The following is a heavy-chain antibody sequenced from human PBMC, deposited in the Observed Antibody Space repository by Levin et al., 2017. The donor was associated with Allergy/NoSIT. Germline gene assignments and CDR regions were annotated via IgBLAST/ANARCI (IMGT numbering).Heavy chain of an antibody. D-gene: IGHD3-3*01. CDR1: GFSLSTSGMC. CDR2: IDWDDDK. CDR3: ARASGGHYDFWSGYYTDYYYYGMDG. V-gene: IGHV2-70*01. J-gene: IGHJ6*02. Sequence: TLSLTCTFSGFSLSTSGMCVSWIRQPPGKALEWLALIDWDDDKYYSTSLKTRLTISKDTSKNQVVLTMTNMDPVDTATYYCARASGGHYDFWSGYYTDYYYYGMDGWGQGTTVTVSS.